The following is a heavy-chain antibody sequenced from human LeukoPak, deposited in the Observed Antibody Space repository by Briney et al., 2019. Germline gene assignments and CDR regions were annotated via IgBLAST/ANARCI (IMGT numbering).Heavy chain of an antibody. Sequence: SETLSLTCTVSGGSISSSSYYWGWIRQPTGKGLEWIGSIYYSGSTYYNPSLKSRVTISVGTSKNQFSLKLSSVTAADTAVYYCARIYSSSWYLNWFDPWGQGTLVTVSS. J-gene: IGHJ5*02. CDR3: ARIYSSSWYLNWFDP. V-gene: IGHV4-39*07. CDR2: IYYSGST. D-gene: IGHD6-13*01. CDR1: GGSISSSSYY.